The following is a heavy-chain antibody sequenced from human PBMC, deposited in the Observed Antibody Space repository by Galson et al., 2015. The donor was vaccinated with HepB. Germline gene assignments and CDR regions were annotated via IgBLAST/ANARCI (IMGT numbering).Heavy chain of an antibody. J-gene: IGHJ5*02. Sequence: SLRLSCAASGFTFSTYGMHWVRQAPGKGLEWVAVIWYDGSNKYYADSVKGRFTISRDNSKNTLYLQMNSLRAEDTAVYYCAKAGSLAGTYKNWFDPWGQGTLVTVSS. V-gene: IGHV3-33*06. CDR2: IWYDGSNK. CDR3: AKAGSLAGTYKNWFDP. CDR1: GFTFSTYG. D-gene: IGHD6-19*01.